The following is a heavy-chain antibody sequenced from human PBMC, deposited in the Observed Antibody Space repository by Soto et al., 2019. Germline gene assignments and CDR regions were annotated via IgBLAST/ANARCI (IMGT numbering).Heavy chain of an antibody. CDR2: INAGNGNT. CDR3: AEDYYDSSGYSPPALLFDS. Sequence: GASVKVSCKASGYTFTSYAMHWVRQAPGQRLEWMGWINAGNGNTKYSQKFQGRVTITRDTSASTAYMELSSLRSEDTAVYYCAEDYYDSSGYSPPALLFDSWGQGTLVTAPQ. CDR1: GYTFTSYA. J-gene: IGHJ4*02. D-gene: IGHD3-22*01. V-gene: IGHV1-3*01.